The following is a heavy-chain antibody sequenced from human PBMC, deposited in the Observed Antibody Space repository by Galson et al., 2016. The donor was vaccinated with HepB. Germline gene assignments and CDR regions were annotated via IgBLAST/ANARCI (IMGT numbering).Heavy chain of an antibody. CDR2: IIPFTGKG. D-gene: IGHD4-11*01. Sequence: SVKVSCKASGYTFTTSGISWVRQAPGQGLEWMGGIIPFTGKGNYAPKFQGRVNITADKSTGTAYMELTSLTSEDTAVYFCAKGDYSNWVHRGTFYYYYYFMDVWGAGTTVSVSS. CDR1: GYTFTTSG. V-gene: IGHV1-69*10. CDR3: AKGDYSNWVHRGTFYYYYYFMDV. J-gene: IGHJ6*03.